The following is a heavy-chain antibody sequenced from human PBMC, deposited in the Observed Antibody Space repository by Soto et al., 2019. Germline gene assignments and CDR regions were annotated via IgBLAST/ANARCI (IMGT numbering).Heavy chain of an antibody. J-gene: IGHJ4*02. Sequence: QPGGSLRLSCAASGFSFSSYGMHWVRQAPGKGLEWVAVIWNDGTNKYYAETVRGRFTISRDNSKNTLYLQMNSLGAEDTALYYCARDPSYCTGGSCRAFDYWGQGT. CDR2: IWNDGTNK. CDR1: GFSFSSYG. V-gene: IGHV3-33*01. CDR3: ARDPSYCTGGSCRAFDY. D-gene: IGHD2-15*01.